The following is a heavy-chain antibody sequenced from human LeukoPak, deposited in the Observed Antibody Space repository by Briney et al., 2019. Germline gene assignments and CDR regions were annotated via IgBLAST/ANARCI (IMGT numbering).Heavy chain of an antibody. Sequence: ASVKVSCKASGYTFTSCYMHWVRQAPGPALEWIGVIKLSVVNTSYAQKYQRRVTMPGDMSTSTVYMELSSMRSADTAVYYCARPFSPSLYSESSNWFDPWGQGTLVTVSS. D-gene: IGHD3-10*02. J-gene: IGHJ5*02. CDR3: ARPFSPSLYSESSNWFDP. CDR1: GYTFTSCY. V-gene: IGHV1-46*01. CDR2: IKLSVVNT.